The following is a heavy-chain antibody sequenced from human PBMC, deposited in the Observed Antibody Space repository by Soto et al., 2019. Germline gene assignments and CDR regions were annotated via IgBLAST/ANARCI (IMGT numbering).Heavy chain of an antibody. V-gene: IGHV4-59*01. CDR2: VYSGGSS. J-gene: IGHJ4*02. CDR3: ASTSRAAPGTGLDS. Sequence: NVFAGSINDYYWSWIRQPPGMRLEWIGFVYSGGSSNYNPSFKSRVTVSLETSKNQFSLRLTSLTAADSAVYYCASTSRAAPGTGLDSWSQGTLVTVSS. D-gene: IGHD6-25*01. CDR1: AGSINDYY.